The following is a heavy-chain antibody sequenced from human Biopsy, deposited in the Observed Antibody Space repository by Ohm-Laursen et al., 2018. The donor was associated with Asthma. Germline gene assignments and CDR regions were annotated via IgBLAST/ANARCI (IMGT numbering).Heavy chain of an antibody. V-gene: IGHV1-18*01. CDR2: ISVYNGNT. Sequence: SVNASCTISGYTFNSAGITWVRQAPEQGLEWMGWISVYNGNTKVAQKLQDRVTMITDTSTSTACMELRSLRSDDTAVYFCARAVDYSHYYGIDVWGQGTTVTVS. D-gene: IGHD3-10*01. CDR1: GYTFNSAG. J-gene: IGHJ6*02. CDR3: ARAVDYSHYYGIDV.